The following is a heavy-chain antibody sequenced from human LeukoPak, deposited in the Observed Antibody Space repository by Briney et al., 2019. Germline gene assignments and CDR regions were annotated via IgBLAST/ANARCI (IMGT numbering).Heavy chain of an antibody. J-gene: IGHJ4*02. V-gene: IGHV4-39*07. CDR1: GGSISSSSYY. D-gene: IGHD3-9*01. Sequence: PSETLSLTCTVSGGSISSSSYYWGWIRQPPGKGLEWIGSIYYGGSTYYNPSLKSRVTISVDTSKNQFSLKLSSVTAADTAVYYCAREGDILTGTTPFDYWGQGTLVTVSS. CDR3: AREGDILTGTTPFDY. CDR2: IYYGGST.